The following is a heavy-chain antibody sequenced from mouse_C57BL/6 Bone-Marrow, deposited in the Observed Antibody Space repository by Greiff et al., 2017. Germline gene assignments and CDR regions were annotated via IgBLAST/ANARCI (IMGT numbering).Heavy chain of an antibody. CDR1: GFTFSSYT. Sequence: EVLGVESGGGLVKPGGSLKLSCAASGFTFSSYTMSWVRQTPEKRLEWVATISGGGGNTYYPDSVKGRFTISRDNAKNTLYLQMSSLRSEDTALYCCESVYYYDSSYPPWFAYWGQGTLVTVSA. D-gene: IGHD1-1*01. CDR2: ISGGGGNT. V-gene: IGHV5-9*01. CDR3: ESVYYYDSSYPPWFAY. J-gene: IGHJ3*01.